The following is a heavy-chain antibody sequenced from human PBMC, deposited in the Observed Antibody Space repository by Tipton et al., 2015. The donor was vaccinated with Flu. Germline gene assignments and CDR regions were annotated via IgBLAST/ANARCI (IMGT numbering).Heavy chain of an antibody. CDR3: ARDGYSGYDFGYYFDS. V-gene: IGHV4-61*02. CDR1: GGSITNDKYS. J-gene: IGHJ4*02. D-gene: IGHD5-12*01. Sequence: LRLSCTVSGGSITNDKYSWSWIRQPAGKGLEWIGRIYTSGSTKYNPSLESRVTISIDTSKNQFSLKLDSMTAADTAVYFCARDGYSGYDFGYYFDSWGQGPLVTVST. CDR2: IYTSGST.